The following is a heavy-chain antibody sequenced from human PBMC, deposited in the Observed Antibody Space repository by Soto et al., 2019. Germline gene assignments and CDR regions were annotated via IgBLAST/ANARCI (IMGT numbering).Heavy chain of an antibody. D-gene: IGHD3-16*01. V-gene: IGHV3-64*01. Sequence: EVQLVESGGGLVQPGGSLRLSCAASGFTFSSYAMHWVRQAPGKGLEYVSAISSNGGSTYYANSVKGRFTISRDNSRTTLYRQMCRLRAEEMAGFYCAREMGHYDYVWGSYGFEIWGQGTMVTVSS. CDR3: AREMGHYDYVWGSYGFEI. CDR1: GFTFSSYA. J-gene: IGHJ3*02. CDR2: ISSNGGST.